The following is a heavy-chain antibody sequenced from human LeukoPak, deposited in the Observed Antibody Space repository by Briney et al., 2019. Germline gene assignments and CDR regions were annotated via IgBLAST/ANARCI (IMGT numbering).Heavy chain of an antibody. J-gene: IGHJ4*02. D-gene: IGHD6-19*01. CDR2: MNPNSGNT. CDR1: GYTFTGYD. CDR3: ARAVAGTRSLPPPLGF. Sequence: ASVKVSCKASGYTFTGYDINWVRQATGQGLEWMGWMNPNSGNTGYAQKFQGRVTMTRNTSISTAYMELSSLRSEDTAVYYCARAVAGTRSLPPPLGFWGQGTLVTVSS. V-gene: IGHV1-8*01.